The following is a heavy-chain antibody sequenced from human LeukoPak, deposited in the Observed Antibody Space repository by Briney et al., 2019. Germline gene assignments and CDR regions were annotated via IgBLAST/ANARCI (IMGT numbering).Heavy chain of an antibody. D-gene: IGHD6-13*01. V-gene: IGHV4-38-2*02. CDR1: GYSISSGYY. CDR2: INHSGST. CDR3: ARLYSIAAAGTGNDAFDI. J-gene: IGHJ3*02. Sequence: SETLSLTCTVSGYSISSGYYWGWIRQPPGKGLEWIGEINHSGSTNYNPSLKSRVTISVDTSKNQFSLKLSSVTAADTAVYYCARLYSIAAAGTGNDAFDIWGQGTMVTVSS.